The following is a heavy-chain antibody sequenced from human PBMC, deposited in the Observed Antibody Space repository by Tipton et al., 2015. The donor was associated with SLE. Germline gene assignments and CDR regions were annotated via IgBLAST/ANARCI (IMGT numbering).Heavy chain of an antibody. CDR3: ARSTNLHTFDL. CDR1: GGSISSNY. Sequence: TLSLTCSVSGGSISSNYWIWIRQPPGKGLEWIGTIYFSGYTYYNPSLKRRVTISVDTSKNQFSLRRSSLPAADTAVYYCARSTNLHTFDLWGQGSLVTVSA. V-gene: IGHV4-59*08. D-gene: IGHD1-7*01. CDR2: IYFSGYT. J-gene: IGHJ4*02.